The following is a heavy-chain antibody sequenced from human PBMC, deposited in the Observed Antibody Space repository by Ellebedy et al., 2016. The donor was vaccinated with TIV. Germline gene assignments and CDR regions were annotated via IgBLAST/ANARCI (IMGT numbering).Heavy chain of an antibody. CDR1: GYTFTSYG. V-gene: IGHV1-18*01. CDR3: TTGVTMGENRFFDS. D-gene: IGHD2-21*02. CDR2: ISAYNGNT. J-gene: IGHJ5*01. Sequence: AASVKVSCKASGYTFTSYGISWVRQAPGQGLEWMGWISAYNGNTNYAQKLQGRVTMTRNTPIKTAYLALTSLKFDDTAVYFCTTGVTMGENRFFDSWGQGTLVIVSS.